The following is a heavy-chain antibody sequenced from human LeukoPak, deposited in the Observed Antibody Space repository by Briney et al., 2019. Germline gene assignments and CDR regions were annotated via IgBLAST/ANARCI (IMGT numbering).Heavy chain of an antibody. CDR1: GFTFDDHG. J-gene: IGHJ3*02. CDR2: ISWNSGSI. CDR3: ATRLTGDAFDI. D-gene: IGHD7-27*01. Sequence: GGSLRLSCAASGFTFDDHGMHWVRHAPGKGLEWVSGISWNSGSIGYADSVKGRFTISRDNAKNSLYLQMNSLRAEDTALYYCATRLTGDAFDIWGQGTMVTVSS. V-gene: IGHV3-9*01.